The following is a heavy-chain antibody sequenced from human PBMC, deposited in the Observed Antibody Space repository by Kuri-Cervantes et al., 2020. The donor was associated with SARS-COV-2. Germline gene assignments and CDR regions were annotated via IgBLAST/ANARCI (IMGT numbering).Heavy chain of an antibody. CDR3: ARGQLRYFYWLLRKGAFDI. V-gene: IGHV4-34*01. D-gene: IGHD3-9*01. J-gene: IGHJ3*02. CDR1: GGSFSGYY. Sequence: SQTLSLTCAVYGGSFSGYYWSWIRQPPGKGLEWIGEINHSGSTNYNPSLKSRVTISVDTSKNQFSLKLSSVTAADTAVYYCARGQLRYFYWLLRKGAFDIWGQGTMVTVSS. CDR2: INHSGST.